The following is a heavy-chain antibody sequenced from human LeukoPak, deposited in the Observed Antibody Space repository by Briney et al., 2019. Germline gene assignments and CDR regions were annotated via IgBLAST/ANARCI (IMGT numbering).Heavy chain of an antibody. CDR3: ARVNSSGSFHDY. CDR2: MPTSGST. J-gene: IGHJ4*02. D-gene: IGHD3-22*01. V-gene: IGHV4-4*07. Sequence: PSETLSLTCTISGGSISSYYWSWIRQPAGKGLEWIGRMPTSGSTNYNPSLTSRVTMSVDKSKNQFSLNLNSVTAADTAVYFCARVNSSGSFHDYWGQGARVTVSS. CDR1: GGSISSYY.